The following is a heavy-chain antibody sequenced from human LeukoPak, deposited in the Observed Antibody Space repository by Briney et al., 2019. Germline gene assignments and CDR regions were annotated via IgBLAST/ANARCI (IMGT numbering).Heavy chain of an antibody. D-gene: IGHD6-19*01. J-gene: IGHJ4*02. V-gene: IGHV1-69*04. CDR3: ARDQYSSGWYVRY. CDR1: GFTFSSYA. CDR2: IIPIPGIA. Sequence: SVKVSCTASGFTFSSYAISWVRQAPGQGLVWMGRIIPIPGIANYAQKFQGRVTITADNSTSTAHLQLSSLRAEDTAVYYCARDQYSSGWYVRYWGQGTLVTVSS.